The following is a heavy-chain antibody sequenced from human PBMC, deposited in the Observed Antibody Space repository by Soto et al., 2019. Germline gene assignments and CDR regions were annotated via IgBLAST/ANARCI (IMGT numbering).Heavy chain of an antibody. CDR1: GGTFTYYG. V-gene: IGHV1-69*01. J-gene: IGHJ5*02. CDR3: ARDLGTTIAGPPRRETYGWLDP. Sequence: QVQLVQSGAGVKRPGSSVKLSCKASGGTFTYYGISWVRQAPGRGLEWMGGIIPIIGPATYAQKFQGRLTIPADQSTSTAYMELSSLGSEDTALYYCARDLGTTIAGPPRRETYGWLDPWGQGTLVTVSS. D-gene: IGHD3-22*01. CDR2: IIPIIGPA.